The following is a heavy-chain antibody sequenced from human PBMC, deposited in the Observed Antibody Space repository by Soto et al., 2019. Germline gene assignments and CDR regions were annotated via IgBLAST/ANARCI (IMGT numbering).Heavy chain of an antibody. CDR3: AREYCSGTTCYEFDH. CDR1: GFSFTTYW. CDR2: IYPGDSDT. D-gene: IGHD2-15*01. J-gene: IGHJ5*02. V-gene: IGHV5-51*01. Sequence: GESLKISCKGSGFSFTTYWIAWVRQMPGKGLEWMGIIYPGDSDTRYSPSFQGQVTISADKSINTAYLQWSSLKASDTAMYYCAREYCSGTTCYEFDHWGEGTQVTVSS.